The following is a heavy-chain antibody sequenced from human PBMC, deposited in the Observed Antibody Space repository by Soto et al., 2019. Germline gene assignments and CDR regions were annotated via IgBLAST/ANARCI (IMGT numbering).Heavy chain of an antibody. D-gene: IGHD6-19*01. Sequence: PSDRMSLPSTFSGGSIRSYYWSWIRQPPGKGLEWIGYIYYSGSTNYNPSLKSRVTISVDTSKNQFSLKLSSVTAADTAVYYCATTPYSSGWFDPWGQGTLVTVSS. CDR3: ATTPYSSGWFDP. V-gene: IGHV4-59*08. CDR2: IYYSGST. J-gene: IGHJ5*02. CDR1: GGSIRSYY.